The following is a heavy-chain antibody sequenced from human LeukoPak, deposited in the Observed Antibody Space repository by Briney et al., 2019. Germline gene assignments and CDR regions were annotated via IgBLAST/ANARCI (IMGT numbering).Heavy chain of an antibody. J-gene: IGHJ4*02. D-gene: IGHD2-2*01. CDR2: ISKSSDRI. V-gene: IGHV3-48*04. CDR3: ARDLLNDEGSSYFFDQ. Sequence: RGESLRLSCAASGFTFSSYSMNWVRQAPGKGLEWVSYISKSSDRIYHADSVKGRFTISRDNAKNSLYLQMDSLRAEDTAVYYCARDLLNDEGSSYFFDQWGQGTLVTVSS. CDR1: GFTFSSYS.